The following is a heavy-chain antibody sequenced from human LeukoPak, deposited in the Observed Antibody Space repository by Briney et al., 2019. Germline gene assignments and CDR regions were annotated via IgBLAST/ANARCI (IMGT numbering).Heavy chain of an antibody. V-gene: IGHV4-31*03. J-gene: IGHJ6*02. CDR2: IYYSGST. Sequence: SQTLSLTCTVSGGSISSGGYYWSWIRQHPGKGLEWIGYIYYSGSTYYNPSLKSRVTISVDTSKNQFSLKLSSVTAADTAVYYCARESYRGSYSRDYYYGMDVWGQGTTVTVSS. D-gene: IGHD1-26*01. CDR3: ARESYRGSYSRDYYYGMDV. CDR1: GGSISSGGYY.